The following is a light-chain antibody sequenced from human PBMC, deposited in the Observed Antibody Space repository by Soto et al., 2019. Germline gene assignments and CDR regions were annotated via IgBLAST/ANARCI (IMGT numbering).Light chain of an antibody. Sequence: IQMTQSPSSLSASLGDRGTITCRARQGIGVYLAWFQQKPGKVPKLLIYAASTLQSGVPSRFSGSGSGTDFTLTISSLQPEDVATYYCQKYNSAPLTFGGGTKVEIK. J-gene: IGKJ4*01. CDR1: QGIGVY. CDR2: AAS. CDR3: QKYNSAPLT. V-gene: IGKV1-27*01.